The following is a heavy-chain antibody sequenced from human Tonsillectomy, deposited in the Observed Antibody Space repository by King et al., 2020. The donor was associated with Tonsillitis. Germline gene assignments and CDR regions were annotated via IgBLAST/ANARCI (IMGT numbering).Heavy chain of an antibody. CDR1: GFTFSSYA. CDR2: ISGSGGST. J-gene: IGHJ5*02. CDR3: AKDRGNDILTGYSIGNWFDP. V-gene: IGHV3-23*04. Sequence: VQLVESGGGLVQPGGSLRLSCAASGFTFSSYAMSWVRQAPGKGLEWVSAISGSGGSTYCADSVKGRFTISRDNSKNTLYLQMNSLRVEDTAVYYCAKDRGNDILTGYSIGNWFDPWGQGTLVTVSS. D-gene: IGHD3-9*01.